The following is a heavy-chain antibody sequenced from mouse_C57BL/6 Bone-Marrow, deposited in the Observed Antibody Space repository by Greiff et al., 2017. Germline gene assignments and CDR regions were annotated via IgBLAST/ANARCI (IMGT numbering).Heavy chain of an antibody. CDR3: ARGLNWDAVFDY. J-gene: IGHJ2*01. V-gene: IGHV1-81*01. CDR1: GYTFTSYG. D-gene: IGHD4-1*01. CDR2: IYPRSGNT. Sequence: QVQLQQSGAELARPGASVKLSCKASGYTFTSYGISWVKQRTGQGLEWIGEIYPRSGNTYYNEKFKGKATLTANKSSSTAYMELRSLTSEDSAVXFCARGLNWDAVFDYWGQGTTLTVSS.